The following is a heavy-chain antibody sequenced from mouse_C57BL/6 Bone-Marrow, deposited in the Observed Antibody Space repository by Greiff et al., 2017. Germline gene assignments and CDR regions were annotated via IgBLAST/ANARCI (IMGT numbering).Heavy chain of an antibody. V-gene: IGHV1-69*01. D-gene: IGHD1-1*01. CDR2: IDPSDSYS. Sequence: QVQLQQPGAELVLPGASVKLSCKASGYTFTSYWMHWVKQRPGQGLEWIGEIDPSDSYSNYKQNSTGKSTLTVDKSSSTAYMQLSSLASEDSAVYYCARDYGSSWFAYWGQGTLVTVSA. J-gene: IGHJ3*01. CDR1: GYTFTSYW. CDR3: ARDYGSSWFAY.